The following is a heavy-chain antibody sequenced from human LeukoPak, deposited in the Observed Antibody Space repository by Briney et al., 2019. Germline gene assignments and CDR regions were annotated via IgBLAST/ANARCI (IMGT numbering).Heavy chain of an antibody. V-gene: IGHV4-38-2*01. Sequence: SETLSLTCAVSGYSISSGYYWGWIRQPPGKGLEWIGSIYHSGSTYYNPSLKSRVTISVGTSKNQFSLKLSSVTAADTAVYYCARQLRIAVAGTWFDPWGQGTLVTVSS. CDR3: ARQLRIAVAGTWFDP. D-gene: IGHD6-19*01. CDR1: GYSISSGYY. CDR2: IYHSGST. J-gene: IGHJ5*02.